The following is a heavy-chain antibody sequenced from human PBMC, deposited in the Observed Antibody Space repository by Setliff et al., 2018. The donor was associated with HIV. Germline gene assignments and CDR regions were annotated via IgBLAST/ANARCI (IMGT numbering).Heavy chain of an antibody. J-gene: IGHJ4*01. D-gene: IGHD3-3*01. CDR3: ARLDSSIFGTIKPLHHFDY. CDR2: IYGNGNT. V-gene: IGHV4-4*09. Sequence: SETLSLTCSVSGGSISGHFWSWIRQSPGKGLEWIGYIYGNGNTKYNRFLNSRVTMSVDTSKSQFSLNLNSVTAADTAMYYCARLDSSIFGTIKPLHHFDYWGQGLMVTVSS. CDR1: GGSISGHF.